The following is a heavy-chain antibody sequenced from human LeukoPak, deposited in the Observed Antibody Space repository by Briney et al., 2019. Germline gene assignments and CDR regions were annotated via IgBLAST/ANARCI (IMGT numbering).Heavy chain of an antibody. Sequence: VASVKVSCKASGYTFTSYYMHWVRQAPGQGLEWMGIINPSGGSTSYAQKFQGRVTMTRDMSTSTVYMELSSLRSEDTAVYYCARVNPGRDSGSYYDHGYWGQGTLSPSPQ. V-gene: IGHV1-46*01. CDR3: ARVNPGRDSGSYYDHGY. CDR2: INPSGGST. J-gene: IGHJ4*02. CDR1: GYTFTSYY. D-gene: IGHD1-26*01.